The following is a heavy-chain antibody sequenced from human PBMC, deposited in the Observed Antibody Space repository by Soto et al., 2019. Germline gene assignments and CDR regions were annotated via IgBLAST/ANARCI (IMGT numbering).Heavy chain of an antibody. J-gene: IGHJ4*02. D-gene: IGHD5-12*01. CDR1: GGSISSSSYY. Sequence: SETLSLTCTVSGGSISSSSYYWGWIRQPPGKGPEWIGSIYYSGSTYYNPSLKSRVTMTRDTSTSTAYMELSRLRSDDTAVYYCAREQGGYSGYADYWGQGTLVTVSS. CDR2: IYYSGST. V-gene: IGHV4-39*07. CDR3: AREQGGYSGYADY.